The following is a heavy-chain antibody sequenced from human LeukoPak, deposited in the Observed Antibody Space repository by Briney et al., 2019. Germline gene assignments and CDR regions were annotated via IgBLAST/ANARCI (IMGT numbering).Heavy chain of an antibody. CDR2: IIPIFGTA. J-gene: IGHJ5*02. Sequence: GSSVKVSCKASGGTFSSYAISWVRQAPGQGLEWMGGIIPIFGTANYAQKFQGRVTITADESTSTAYMELSSLRSEDTAVYYCARDEEWEPDNWFDPWGQGTLVTVSS. V-gene: IGHV1-69*01. CDR3: ARDEEWEPDNWFDP. CDR1: GGTFSSYA. D-gene: IGHD1-26*01.